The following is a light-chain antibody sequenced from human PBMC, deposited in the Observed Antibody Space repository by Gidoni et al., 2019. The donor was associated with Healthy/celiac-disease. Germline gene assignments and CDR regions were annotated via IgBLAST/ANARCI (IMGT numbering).Light chain of an antibody. CDR3: QKYNSAPRT. V-gene: IGKV1-27*01. Sequence: DIQMTQSPSSLSASVGDRVTIICRASQGISNYLAWYQQKPGKVPKLLIYAASTVQSGVPSRFSGSGSGTDFTLTISSLQPEDVATYYCQKYNSAPRTFGQGTKVEIK. J-gene: IGKJ1*01. CDR2: AAS. CDR1: QGISNY.